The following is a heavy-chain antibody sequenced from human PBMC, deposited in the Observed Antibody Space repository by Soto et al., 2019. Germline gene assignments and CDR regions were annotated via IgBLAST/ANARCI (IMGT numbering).Heavy chain of an antibody. V-gene: IGHV3-48*02. CDR2: ISSSSSTI. CDR3: ARGGSYYDPGVDFDY. J-gene: IGHJ4*02. D-gene: IGHD1-26*01. CDR1: GFTFSSYS. Sequence: EVQLVESGGGLVQPGGSLRLSCAASGFTFSSYSMNWVRQAPGKGLEWVSYISSSSSTIYYADSVKGRFTISRDNAKNSLYMQMNSLRDEDTAVYYCARGGSYYDPGVDFDYWGQGTLVTVSS.